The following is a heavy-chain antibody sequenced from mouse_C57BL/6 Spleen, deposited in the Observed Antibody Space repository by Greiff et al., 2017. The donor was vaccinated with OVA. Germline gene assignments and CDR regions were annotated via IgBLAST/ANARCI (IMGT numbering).Heavy chain of an antibody. CDR3: ALPPTIVTPLAMDY. Sequence: QVQLQQSGPGLVQPSQSLSITCTVSGFSLTSYGVHWVRQPPGKGLEWLGVIWSGGSTDYNAAFISRLSISKDNSKSQVFFKMNSLQADDTAIYYCALPPTIVTPLAMDYWGQGTSVTVSS. J-gene: IGHJ4*01. CDR1: GFSLTSYG. D-gene: IGHD2-5*01. CDR2: IWSGGST. V-gene: IGHV2-4*01.